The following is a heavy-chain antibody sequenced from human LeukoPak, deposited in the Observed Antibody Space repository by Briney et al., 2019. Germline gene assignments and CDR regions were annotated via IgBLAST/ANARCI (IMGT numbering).Heavy chain of an antibody. D-gene: IGHD2/OR15-2a*01. V-gene: IGHV4-59*01. CDR3: ARAGTQEYYYYYDYMDV. J-gene: IGHJ6*03. CDR1: GGSISSYY. CDR2: IYYSGST. Sequence: KTSETLSLTCTVSGGSISSYYWSWIRQPPGKGLEWIGYIYYSGSTNYNPSLKSRVTISVDTSKNQFSLKLSSVTAADTAVYYCARAGTQEYYYYYDYMDVWGKGTTVTVSS.